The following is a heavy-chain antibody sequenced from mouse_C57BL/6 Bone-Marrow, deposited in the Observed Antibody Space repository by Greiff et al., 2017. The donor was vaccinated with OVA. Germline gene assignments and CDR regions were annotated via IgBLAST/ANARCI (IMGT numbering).Heavy chain of an antibody. J-gene: IGHJ2*01. Sequence: VQLQQSGAELVRPGTSVKVSCKASGYAFTNYLIEWVKQRPGKGLEWIGQIYPGDGDTKYNGKFKGKATLTADKSSSPAYMQLRSLTSEDSAVYFCARWGDGYYLYYFDYWGQGTTLTVSS. D-gene: IGHD2-3*01. V-gene: IGHV1-54*01. CDR1: GYAFTNYL. CDR3: ARWGDGYYLYYFDY. CDR2: IYPGDGDT.